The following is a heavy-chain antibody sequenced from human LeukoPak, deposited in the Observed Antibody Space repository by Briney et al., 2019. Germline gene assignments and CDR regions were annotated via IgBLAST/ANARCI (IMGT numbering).Heavy chain of an antibody. D-gene: IGHD7-27*01. V-gene: IGHV6-1*01. CDR3: TSLTGDTDY. J-gene: IGHJ4*02. CDR1: GDSVSSNSAA. Sequence: SQTLSLTCAISGDSVSSNSAAWNWIRQSPSRGLERLGRTYYRSKWYKEYALSVKSRITINPDTSKNQFSLQLNSVTPEDTAVCYCTSLTGDTDYWGQGTLVTVSS. CDR2: TYYRSKWYK.